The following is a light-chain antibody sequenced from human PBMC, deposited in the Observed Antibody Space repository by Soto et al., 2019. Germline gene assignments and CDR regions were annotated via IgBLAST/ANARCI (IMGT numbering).Light chain of an antibody. J-gene: IGKJ5*01. CDR2: DAS. Sequence: AIQLTQSPSSLSAAVGDRVTITCRASQGISDALAWYQQKPGKAPRLLIYDASSLESGVPSRFSGSGSGTDFTLTIISLQPEDFATYYCQQFNNYPITFGQGTRLEIK. CDR3: QQFNNYPIT. CDR1: QGISDA. V-gene: IGKV1D-13*01.